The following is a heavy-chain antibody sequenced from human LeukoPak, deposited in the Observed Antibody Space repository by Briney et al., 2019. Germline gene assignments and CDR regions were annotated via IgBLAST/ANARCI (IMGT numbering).Heavy chain of an antibody. CDR1: GFTFSNAW. D-gene: IGHD1-7*01. J-gene: IGHJ4*02. CDR2: IKSKTDGGTT. CDR3: TTGNYPGSFDY. V-gene: IGHV3-15*01. Sequence: PGGSLRLSCAASGFTFSNAWMSWVRQAPWKGLEWVGRIKSKTDGGTTDYAAPVKGRFTISRDDSKNTLYLQMNSLKTEDTAVYYCTTGNYPGSFDYWGQGTLVTVSS.